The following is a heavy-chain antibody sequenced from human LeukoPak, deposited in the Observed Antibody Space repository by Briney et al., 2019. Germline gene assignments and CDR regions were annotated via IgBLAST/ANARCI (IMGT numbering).Heavy chain of an antibody. CDR3: ARDYWSMYYYDSSGYWFDP. V-gene: IGHV1-2*02. D-gene: IGHD3-22*01. Sequence: ASVKVSCKASGYTFTGYYMHWVRQAPGQGLEWMGWSNPNSGGTNYAQKFQGRVTMTRDTSISTAYMELSRLRSDDTAVYCCARDYWSMYYYDSSGYWFDPCGQGTPVTVSS. CDR1: GYTFTGYY. CDR2: SNPNSGGT. J-gene: IGHJ5*02.